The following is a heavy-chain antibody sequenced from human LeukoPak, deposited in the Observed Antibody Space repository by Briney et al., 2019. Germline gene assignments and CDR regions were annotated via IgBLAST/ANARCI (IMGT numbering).Heavy chain of an antibody. CDR3: TNTDHFAY. Sequence: PGGSLRLSCAASGFTLSNYCMHWVRQAPGKGLVWVSRGEGDGSTSTYADSVKGRFTISRDNAKNTLYLQMNSLRAEDTAVYYCTNTDHFAYWGQGTLVTVSS. V-gene: IGHV3-74*03. CDR1: GFTLSNYC. CDR2: GEGDGSTS. J-gene: IGHJ4*02.